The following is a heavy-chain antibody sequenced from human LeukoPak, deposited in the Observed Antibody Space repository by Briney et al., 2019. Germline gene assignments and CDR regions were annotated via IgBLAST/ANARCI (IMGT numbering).Heavy chain of an antibody. Sequence: GGSLGLSSAASGFTVSSNYMSWVRQAPGKGLEWVSVIYSGGSTYYADSVKGRFTISRDNSKNTLYLQMNSLRAEDTAVYYCAREERDLDYWGQGTLVTVSS. J-gene: IGHJ4*02. D-gene: IGHD1-1*01. CDR2: IYSGGST. CDR3: AREERDLDY. V-gene: IGHV3-53*01. CDR1: GFTVSSNY.